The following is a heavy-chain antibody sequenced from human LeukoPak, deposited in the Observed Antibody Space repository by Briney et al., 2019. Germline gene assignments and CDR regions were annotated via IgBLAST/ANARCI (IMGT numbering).Heavy chain of an antibody. Sequence: GGSLRLSCAASGFTFSSYAMHWVRQAPGKGLGWVAVISYDGSNKYYADSVKGRFTISRDNSKNTLYLQMNSLRAEDTAVYYCARSYYDSSGYYYDYFDYWGQGTLVTVSS. CDR1: GFTFSSYA. CDR2: ISYDGSNK. D-gene: IGHD3-22*01. V-gene: IGHV3-30-3*01. J-gene: IGHJ4*02. CDR3: ARSYYDSSGYYYDYFDY.